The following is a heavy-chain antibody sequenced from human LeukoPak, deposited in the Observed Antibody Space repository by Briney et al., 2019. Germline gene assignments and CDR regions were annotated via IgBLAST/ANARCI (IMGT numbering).Heavy chain of an antibody. J-gene: IGHJ3*02. CDR2: ISSSSSYI. Sequence: GGSLRLSCAASGFTFSSYSMNWVRQAPGKGLEWVSSISSSSSYIYYADSVKGRFTISRDNAKNSLYLQMNSLRAEDTAVYYCARDSRGSGDDAFDIWGQGTMVTVSS. V-gene: IGHV3-21*01. CDR1: GFTFSSYS. CDR3: ARDSRGSGDDAFDI. D-gene: IGHD3-10*01.